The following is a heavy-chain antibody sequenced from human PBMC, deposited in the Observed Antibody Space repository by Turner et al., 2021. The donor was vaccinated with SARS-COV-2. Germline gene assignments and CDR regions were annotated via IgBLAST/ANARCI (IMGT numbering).Heavy chain of an antibody. CDR2: IYSGGST. V-gene: IGHV3-53*01. J-gene: IGHJ6*02. CDR1: GLTVSSNY. CDR3: ARDLYYYGMDV. Sequence: EVQLVESGGGLIQPGGSLRLSCSASGLTVSSNYMSWVRQDPGKGLEGVSGIYSGGSTDYADSVKGRFTISRDNSKNTLYLQMNSLRAEDTAVYYCARDLYYYGMDVWGQGTTVTVSS.